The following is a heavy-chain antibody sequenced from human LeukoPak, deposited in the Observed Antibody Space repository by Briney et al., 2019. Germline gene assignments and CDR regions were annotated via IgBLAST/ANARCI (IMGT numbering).Heavy chain of an antibody. CDR3: AKGGGQSSGYYYALNY. CDR2: ISGSGVST. CDR1: GFTFSSYA. Sequence: GGSLRLSCTASGFTFSSYAMSWVRQAPGKGREWVSGISGSGVSTYYADSVKGRFTISRDNSKNTLYLQMNSLRAEDTAVYFCAKGGGQSSGYYYALNYWGQGTLVTVSS. J-gene: IGHJ4*02. D-gene: IGHD3-22*01. V-gene: IGHV3-23*01.